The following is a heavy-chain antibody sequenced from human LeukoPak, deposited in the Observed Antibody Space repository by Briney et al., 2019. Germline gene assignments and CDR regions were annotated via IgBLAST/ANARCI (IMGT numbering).Heavy chain of an antibody. D-gene: IGHD2-2*01. J-gene: IGHJ4*02. CDR1: GFTFSSYA. CDR2: ISYDGSNK. CDR3: ARGRKANDIVVVLPGY. Sequence: GGSLRLSCAASGFTFSSYAMHWVRQAPCKGLEWVAVISYDGSNKYYADSVKGRFTISRDNSKNTLYLQMNSLRAEDTAVYYCARGRKANDIVVVLPGYWGQGTLVTVSS. V-gene: IGHV3-30-3*01.